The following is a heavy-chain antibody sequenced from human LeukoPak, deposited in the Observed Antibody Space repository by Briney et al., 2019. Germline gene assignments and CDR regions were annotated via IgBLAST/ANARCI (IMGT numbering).Heavy chain of an antibody. CDR3: ARDTDYLDY. CDR1: GFTFSSYA. J-gene: IGHJ4*02. Sequence: GGSLRLSCAASGFTFSSYAMHWVRQAPGKGLEWVAVISYDGCNKYYADSVKGRFTISRDNSKNTLYLQMNSLRAEDTAVYYCARDTDYLDYWGQGTLVTVSS. CDR2: ISYDGCNK. V-gene: IGHV3-30*04. D-gene: IGHD4-11*01.